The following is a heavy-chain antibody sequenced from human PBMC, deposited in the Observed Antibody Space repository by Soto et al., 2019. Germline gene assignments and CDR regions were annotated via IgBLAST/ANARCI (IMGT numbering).Heavy chain of an antibody. CDR3: ARGPYTDSSEWLGR. Sequence: GGSLRLSCAASGFTFSNYAMAWVRQAPGKGLEWLSSISGRGDRTYYADSVKGRFTISRDNSKNTLSLQMNRLRAEDTALYYGARGPYTDSSEWLGRWGQGTLFSVSS. J-gene: IGHJ4*01. D-gene: IGHD3-3*01. CDR2: ISGRGDRT. CDR1: GFTFSNYA. V-gene: IGHV3-23*01.